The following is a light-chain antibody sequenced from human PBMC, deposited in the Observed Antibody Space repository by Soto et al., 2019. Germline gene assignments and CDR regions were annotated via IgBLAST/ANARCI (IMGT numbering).Light chain of an antibody. CDR1: QSVSSSY. CDR2: GAS. Sequence: EIVLTQSPGTLPLSPGDRATLSCRASQSVSSSYLAWYQQKRGQAPRLXIYGASSRATGIPDRFSGSGSGTEFTLTISRLEPEDFAVYYCQQYGSSPRTFGQGTKVDIK. J-gene: IGKJ1*01. CDR3: QQYGSSPRT. V-gene: IGKV3-20*01.